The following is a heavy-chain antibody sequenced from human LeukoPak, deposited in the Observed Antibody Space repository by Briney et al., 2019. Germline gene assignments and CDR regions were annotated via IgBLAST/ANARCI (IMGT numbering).Heavy chain of an antibody. Sequence: GGSLRLSCAASGFTFSTYSMNWVRQAPGKGLERVAVISKDGSDKYYPGSVRGRFTISRDNSKNTIYLQMDSLRAEDTAIYYCARDYWWNYDYWGQGTLVTVSS. CDR3: ARDYWWNYDY. D-gene: IGHD1-7*01. V-gene: IGHV3-30*03. CDR2: ISKDGSDK. J-gene: IGHJ4*02. CDR1: GFTFSTYS.